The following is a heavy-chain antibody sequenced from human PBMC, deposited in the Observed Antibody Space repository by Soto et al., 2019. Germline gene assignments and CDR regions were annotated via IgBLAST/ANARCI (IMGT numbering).Heavy chain of an antibody. CDR3: ASAVPGDAFDI. V-gene: IGHV4-59*01. Sequence: PSETLSLTCTVSGGSISSYYWSWIRQPPGKGLEWIGYIYYSGSTNYNPSLKSRVTISVDTSKNQFSLKLSSVTAADTAVYYCASAVPGDAFDIWGQGTMVTVSS. J-gene: IGHJ3*02. CDR2: IYYSGST. CDR1: GGSISSYY. D-gene: IGHD2-2*01.